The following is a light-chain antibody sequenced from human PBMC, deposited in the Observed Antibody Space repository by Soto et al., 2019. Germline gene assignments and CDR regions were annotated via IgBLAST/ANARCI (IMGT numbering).Light chain of an antibody. CDR1: QSVSNY. Sequence: EIVLTQSPATLSLSPGERATLSCRASQSVSNYLAWYEQKPGQAPRLLIYTASNRATGIPARFSGSGSGTDFTLTISSLEPEDFAVYYGQQRSTWPPWTFGQGTKVDIK. CDR2: TAS. CDR3: QQRSTWPPWT. V-gene: IGKV3-11*01. J-gene: IGKJ1*01.